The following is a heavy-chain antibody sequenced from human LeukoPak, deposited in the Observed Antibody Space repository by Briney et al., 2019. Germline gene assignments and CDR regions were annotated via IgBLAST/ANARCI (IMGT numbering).Heavy chain of an antibody. CDR2: IIPIFGTA. J-gene: IGHJ6*03. Sequence: ASVKVSCKASGGTFSSYAISWVRQAPGQGLEWMGGIIPIFGTANYAQKFQGRVTITADKSTSTAYMELSSLRSEDTAVYYCARVAMNGDYIYYYYMDVWGKGTTVTVPS. CDR3: ARVAMNGDYIYYYYMDV. CDR1: GGTFSSYA. V-gene: IGHV1-69*06. D-gene: IGHD4-17*01.